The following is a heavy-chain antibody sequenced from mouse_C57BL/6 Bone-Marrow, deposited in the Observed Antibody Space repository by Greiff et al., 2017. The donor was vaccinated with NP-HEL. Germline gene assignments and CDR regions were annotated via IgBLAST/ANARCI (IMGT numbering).Heavy chain of an antibody. D-gene: IGHD1-1*01. CDR2: IYPRSGNT. Sequence: VQLQQSGAELARPGASVKLSCKASGYTFISYGISWVKQRTGQGLEWIGEIYPRSGNTYYNEKFKGKATLTADKSSSTAYMELRSLTSEDSAVYFCARSPVITTVVATDYWGQGTTLTVSS. CDR3: ARSPVITTVVATDY. V-gene: IGHV1-81*01. J-gene: IGHJ2*01. CDR1: GYTFISYG.